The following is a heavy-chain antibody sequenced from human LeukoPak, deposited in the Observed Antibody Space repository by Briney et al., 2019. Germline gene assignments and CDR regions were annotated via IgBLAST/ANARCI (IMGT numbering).Heavy chain of an antibody. V-gene: IGHV3-21*01. Sequence: PGGSLRLSCAASGFTFGNYDMHWVRQAPCKGLEWVSAISSSSSYIYYADSIKGRFTISRDNAENSLYLQMNSLRAVDTAVYFCARGEEKATITALDSWGQGTLVTVSS. J-gene: IGHJ4*02. CDR1: GFTFGNYD. CDR3: ARGEEKATITALDS. CDR2: ISSSSSYI. D-gene: IGHD5-24*01.